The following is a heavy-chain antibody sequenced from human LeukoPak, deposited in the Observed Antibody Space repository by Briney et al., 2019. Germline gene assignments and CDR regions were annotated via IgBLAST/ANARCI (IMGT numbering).Heavy chain of an antibody. J-gene: IGHJ4*02. D-gene: IGHD6-19*01. CDR2: ISGSSTSI. CDR1: GFTFSSYA. V-gene: IGHV3-21*01. CDR3: ATGGISSGWYAGYYFDY. Sequence: GRSLRLSCAASGFTFSSYAMHWVRQAPGKGLVWVSSISGSSTSIYYADSVKGRFTISRDNAKNSLYLQMNSLRAEDTAVYYCATGGISSGWYAGYYFDYWGQGTLVTVSS.